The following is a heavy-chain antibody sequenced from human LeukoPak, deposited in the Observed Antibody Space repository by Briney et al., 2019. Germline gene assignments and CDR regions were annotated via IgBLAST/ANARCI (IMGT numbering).Heavy chain of an antibody. V-gene: IGHV3-21*01. CDR2: ISSSSSYI. J-gene: IGHJ4*02. Sequence: GGSLRLSCAASGFTFSSYNMNWVRQAPGKGLEWASSISSSSSYIYYADSVKGRFTISRDNAKNSLYLQMNSLRAEDTAVYFCARDVGGSGAILDYWGQGTLVTVSS. CDR1: GFTFSSYN. D-gene: IGHD6-19*01. CDR3: ARDVGGSGAILDY.